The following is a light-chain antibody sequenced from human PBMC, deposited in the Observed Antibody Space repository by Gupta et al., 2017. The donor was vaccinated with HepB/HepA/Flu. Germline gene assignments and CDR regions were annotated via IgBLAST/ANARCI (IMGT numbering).Light chain of an antibody. CDR2: GNS. CDR1: GYD. J-gene: IGLJ2*01. Sequence: QSVLTQPPSVSGAPGQRVTISCTGAGYDVQWYQQLPGTAPKLLIYGNSSRAAAAPDLFSGSESATSATLTMAGVEAEDEYYYYCQSMTGEYVVFGGGTKLTVL. V-gene: IGLV1-40*01. CDR3: QSMTGEYVV.